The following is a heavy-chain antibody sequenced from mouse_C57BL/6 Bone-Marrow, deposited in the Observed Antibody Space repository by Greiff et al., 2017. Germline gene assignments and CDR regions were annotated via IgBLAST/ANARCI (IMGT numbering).Heavy chain of an antibody. CDR2: IDPSDSET. CDR3: VIYYGNYVGY. D-gene: IGHD2-1*01. V-gene: IGHV1-52*01. CDR1: GYTFTSYW. Sequence: QVQLKQPGAELVRPGSSVKLSCKASGYTFTSYWMHWVKQRPIQGLEWIGNIDPSDSETHYNQKFKDKATLTVDKSSSTAYMQLSSLTSEDSAVYYCVIYYGNYVGYWGQGTTLTVSS. J-gene: IGHJ2*01.